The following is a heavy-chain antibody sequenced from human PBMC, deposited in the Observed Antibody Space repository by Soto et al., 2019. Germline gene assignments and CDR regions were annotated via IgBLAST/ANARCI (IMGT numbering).Heavy chain of an antibody. J-gene: IGHJ3*02. V-gene: IGHV3-33*01. Sequence: QVQLVESGGGVVQPGRSLRLSCAASVFTFSHYGMHWVRQAPGKGLEWVAVIWDDGIKKFYPDSVRGRFTISRDNSENTLFLQMTSLTAEATAIYYCVRGGNVAGAFDIWGQGKMVTVSS. CDR3: VRGGNVAGAFDI. CDR2: IWDDGIKK. D-gene: IGHD3-16*01. CDR1: VFTFSHYG.